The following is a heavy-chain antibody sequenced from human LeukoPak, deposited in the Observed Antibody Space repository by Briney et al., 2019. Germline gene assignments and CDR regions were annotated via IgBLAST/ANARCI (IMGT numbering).Heavy chain of an antibody. CDR2: IYHSGST. Sequence: PSGTLSLTCAVSGGSISSSNWWSWVRQPPGKGLEWIGEIYHSGSTNYNPSLKSRVTISVDKSKNQFSLKLSSVTAADTAVYYCARWGSYYYDSSGYTRRNWFDPWGQGTLVTVSS. CDR1: GGSISSSNW. CDR3: ARWGSYYYDSSGYTRRNWFDP. V-gene: IGHV4-4*02. J-gene: IGHJ5*02. D-gene: IGHD3-22*01.